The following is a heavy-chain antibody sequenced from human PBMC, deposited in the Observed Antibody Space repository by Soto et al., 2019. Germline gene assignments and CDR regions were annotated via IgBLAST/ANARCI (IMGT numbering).Heavy chain of an antibody. CDR1: GFTFNTAW. D-gene: IGHD3-10*01. V-gene: IGHV3-15*01. J-gene: IGHJ4*02. CDR3: NADPPYGSAGADY. CDR2: IRSKRAGGTT. Sequence: EVQLVESGGGLVKPGGSLKLSCAASGFTFNTAWMGWVRQSPGKGLEWVGLIRSKRAGGTTDYAAPVQGRFSISRDDSTNTVYVEMHSLRTEDTGVYYCNADPPYGSAGADYWGQGTLVTVSS.